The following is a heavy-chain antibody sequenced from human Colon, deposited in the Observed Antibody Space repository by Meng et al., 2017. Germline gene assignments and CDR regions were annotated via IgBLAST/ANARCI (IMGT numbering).Heavy chain of an antibody. Sequence: GESLKISCAASGFTFSSYNMHWVRQTPGEGLVWVSRINTDASITTYADSVKGRFTIPRDDAENTVYLQINSLRAEDTAVYYCARDADWVIFDHWGQGALVTVSS. CDR2: INTDASIT. CDR3: ARDADWVIFDH. D-gene: IGHD3-9*01. V-gene: IGHV3-74*03. J-gene: IGHJ4*02. CDR1: GFTFSSYN.